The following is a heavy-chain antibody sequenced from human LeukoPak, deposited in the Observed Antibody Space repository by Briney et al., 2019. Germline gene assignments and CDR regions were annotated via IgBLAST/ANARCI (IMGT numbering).Heavy chain of an antibody. V-gene: IGHV4-59*11. CDR2: VFNGDNI. CDR3: ASRVADPTWYGVFDY. J-gene: IGHJ4*02. Sequence: SETLSLTCSVSGASINSHYWSWIRQSPGKGLEWIGYVFNGDNINYNPSLKSRVTMSLDTSRDQFSLRLTSVTAADTAIYYCASRVADPTWYGVFDYWSQGTLVTVPS. CDR1: GASINSHY. D-gene: IGHD3-10*01.